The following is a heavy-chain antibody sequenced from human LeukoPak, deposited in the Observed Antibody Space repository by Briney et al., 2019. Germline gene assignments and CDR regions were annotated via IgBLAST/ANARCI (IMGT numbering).Heavy chain of an antibody. V-gene: IGHV4-59*01. J-gene: IGHJ6*04. D-gene: IGHD3-9*01. CDR1: GGSISGYY. CDR2: IYYSGTT. Sequence: SETLSLTCTVTGGSISGYYWSWIRQPPGKGLEWIGFIYYSGTTNYNPSLKSRVTVSVDTSKNQFSLMLSSVTAADTAVYYCARTLLTGQAQSYYYHAVDVWGKGTTVTVSS. CDR3: ARTLLTGQAQSYYYHAVDV.